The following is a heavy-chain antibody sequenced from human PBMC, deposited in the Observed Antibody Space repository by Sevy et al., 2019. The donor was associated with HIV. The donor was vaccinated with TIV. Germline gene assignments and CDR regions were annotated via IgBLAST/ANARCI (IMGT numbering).Heavy chain of an antibody. D-gene: IGHD2-15*01. V-gene: IGHV3-21*01. J-gene: IGHJ6*02. CDR3: ARVVAYCSGGSCFPGYYYGMDV. CDR1: GFTFSSYN. Sequence: GGSLRLSCAASGFTFSSYNMNWVRQAPGKGLEWVSSISSSSNYIYYADSMKGRFTISKDNAKNSLYLQMNSLRAEDTALYYCARVVAYCSGGSCFPGYYYGMDVWGQGTTVTVSS. CDR2: ISSSSNYI.